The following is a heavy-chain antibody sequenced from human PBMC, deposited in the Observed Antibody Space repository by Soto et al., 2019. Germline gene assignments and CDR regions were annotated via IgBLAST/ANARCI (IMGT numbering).Heavy chain of an antibody. CDR1: GGSISSSH. CDR3: ARPHGGSSGWDNWFDP. D-gene: IGHD6-25*01. V-gene: IGHV4-59*01. J-gene: IGHJ5*02. Sequence: PSETLSLTCTVSGGSISSSHWSWIRQPPGKGLEWIGYIYYSGSTNYNPSLKSRVTISVDTSKNQFSLKLSSVTAADTAVYYCARPHGGSSGWDNWFDPWGQGTLVTVSS. CDR2: IYYSGST.